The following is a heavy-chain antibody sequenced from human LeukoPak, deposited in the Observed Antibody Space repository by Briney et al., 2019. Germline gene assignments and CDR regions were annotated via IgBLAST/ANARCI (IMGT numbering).Heavy chain of an antibody. V-gene: IGHV3-21*01. CDR2: ISSSTSYI. CDR1: GFTFSSYS. D-gene: IGHD3-3*01. J-gene: IGHJ4*02. CDR3: ARDSGWGGYYMPLGPDY. Sequence: GGSLRLSCAASGFTFSSYSRNWVRQAPGQGLEWVSSISSSTSYIYYADSAKGRFTISRDNATTSLYLQMHSLRAEDTAVYYCARDSGWGGYYMPLGPDYWGQGTLVTVSS.